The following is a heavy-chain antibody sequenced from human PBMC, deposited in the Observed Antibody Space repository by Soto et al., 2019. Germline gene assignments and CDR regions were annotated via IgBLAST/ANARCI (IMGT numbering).Heavy chain of an antibody. CDR1: GFTFSGHG. CDR3: VRDRSFSWAFDS. V-gene: IGHV3-30*03. J-gene: IGHJ4*02. D-gene: IGHD6-13*01. CDR2: ISYDGSNK. Sequence: QVQLVESGGGVVQPGRSLRLSCAASGFTFSGHGMHWVRQAPGKGLEWVAVISYDGSNKYYADSVKGRFTISRDDSKHTLYLQMSSLRAEDTAVFYCVRDRSFSWAFDSWGQGTLVTVSS.